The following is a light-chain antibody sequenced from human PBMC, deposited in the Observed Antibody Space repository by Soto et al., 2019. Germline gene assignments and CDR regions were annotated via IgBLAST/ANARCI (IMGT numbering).Light chain of an antibody. Sequence: EIVMTQSPTTLSVSPGERATLSCRASQTVGRKLIWYHHKPGQAPRVLIYCASARATGIPARFSGSGSGTEFTLNISSVQSEDSATYYYQERNKWPLYTFGQGTKVEIK. V-gene: IGKV3-15*01. CDR2: CAS. CDR3: QERNKWPLYT. CDR1: QTVGRK. J-gene: IGKJ2*01.